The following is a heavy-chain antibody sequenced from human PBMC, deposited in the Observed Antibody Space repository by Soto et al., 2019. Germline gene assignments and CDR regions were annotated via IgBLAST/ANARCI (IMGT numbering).Heavy chain of an antibody. D-gene: IGHD3-3*01. Sequence: EVQLLESGGGLVQPGGSLRLSCAASGFTFSSYAMSWVRQAPGKGLEWVSAISGSGGSTYYADSVKGRFTISRDKSKNTLYLQMNSLRAEDTAVYYCAKGSYYDFWSGYPERNWFDPWCQGTLVTVSS. V-gene: IGHV3-23*01. J-gene: IGHJ5*02. CDR1: GFTFSSYA. CDR3: AKGSYYDFWSGYPERNWFDP. CDR2: ISGSGGST.